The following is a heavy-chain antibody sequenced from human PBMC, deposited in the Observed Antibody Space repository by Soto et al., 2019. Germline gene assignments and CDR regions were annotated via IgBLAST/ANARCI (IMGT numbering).Heavy chain of an antibody. CDR1: GFTFTSYA. CDR3: AKDRTAYGSSHRFDP. J-gene: IGHJ5*02. D-gene: IGHD6-13*01. Sequence: PAGSMRLSCAASGFTFTSYAMSGVRQAPGKGLEWVSAISGSGDSTYYADSVKGRFAISRDNSKNTLYLQMNSLRDEDTAVYYCAKDRTAYGSSHRFDPWGQGTLVTVSS. CDR2: ISGSGDST. V-gene: IGHV3-23*01.